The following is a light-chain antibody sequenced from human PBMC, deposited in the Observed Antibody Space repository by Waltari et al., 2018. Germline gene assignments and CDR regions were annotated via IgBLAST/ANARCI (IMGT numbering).Light chain of an antibody. V-gene: IGLV1-44*01. CDR1: SPNVGRNV. CDR2: NDV. Sequence: QSVLTQPPSASGTPGQRVIISCSGSSPNVGRNVVNWYPQLPGTAPKLLIFNDVDRPSGVPDRFSGSRSATSASLAISGLQSDDESTYYCASWDDRLDAYVFGTGTRVTVL. J-gene: IGLJ1*01. CDR3: ASWDDRLDAYV.